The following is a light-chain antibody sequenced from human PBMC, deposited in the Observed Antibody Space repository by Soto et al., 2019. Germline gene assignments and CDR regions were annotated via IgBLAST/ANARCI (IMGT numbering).Light chain of an antibody. Sequence: TQSPVTLSLSPRERATLSCRASQSVSSNNLAWYQQRPGQAPRVVIYGASTRATGIPARFSGSGSGTEFNLTISSLQSEDFGVYYCQQYNNWPRATFGGGTKVDIK. V-gene: IGKV3D-15*01. CDR2: GAS. CDR3: QQYNNWPRAT. CDR1: QSVSSN. J-gene: IGKJ4*01.